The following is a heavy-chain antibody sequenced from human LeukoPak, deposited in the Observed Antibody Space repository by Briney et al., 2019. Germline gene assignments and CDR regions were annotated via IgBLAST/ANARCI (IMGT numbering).Heavy chain of an antibody. V-gene: IGHV1-69*13. Sequence: SVKVSCKASGYTFTSYGISWVRQAPGQGLEWMGGTIPIFGTANYAQKFQGRVTITADESTSTAYMELSSLRSEDTAVYYCARDPVYCSSTSCYMGYNWFDPWGQGTLVTVSS. CDR1: GYTFTSYG. CDR3: ARDPVYCSSTSCYMGYNWFDP. J-gene: IGHJ5*02. CDR2: TIPIFGTA. D-gene: IGHD2-2*02.